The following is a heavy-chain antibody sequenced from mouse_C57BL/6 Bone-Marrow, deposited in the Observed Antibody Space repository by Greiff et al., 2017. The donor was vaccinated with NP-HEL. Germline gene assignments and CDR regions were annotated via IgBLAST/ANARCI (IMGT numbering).Heavy chain of an antibody. CDR3: ANYYGSSYGYFDV. CDR1: GYPLPPPL. D-gene: IGHD1-1*01. V-gene: IGHV1-64*01. Sequence: QVQLQQPGAELVKPGPSVKLSSTPSGYPLPPPLQPSLPPLPFPFLSFLFMIHPNLFITNYNYNFNSKATLTVDKSSSTAYMQLSSLTSEDSAVYYCANYYGSSYGYFDVWGTGTTVTVSS. J-gene: IGHJ1*03. CDR2: IHPNLFIT.